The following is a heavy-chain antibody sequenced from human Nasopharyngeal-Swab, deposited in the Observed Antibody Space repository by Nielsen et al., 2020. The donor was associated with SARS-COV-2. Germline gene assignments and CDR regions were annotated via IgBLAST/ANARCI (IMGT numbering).Heavy chain of an antibody. D-gene: IGHD5-18*01. CDR1: GFTFDDYA. J-gene: IGHJ4*02. CDR3: AKDIGVDTAMIDY. V-gene: IGHV3-9*01. CDR2: ISWNSGSI. Sequence: SLKISCAASGFTFDDYAMHWVRQAPGKGLEWVSGISWNSGSIGYADSVKGRFTLSRDNAKNSLYLQMNSLRAEDTALYYCAKDIGVDTAMIDYWGQGTLVTVSS.